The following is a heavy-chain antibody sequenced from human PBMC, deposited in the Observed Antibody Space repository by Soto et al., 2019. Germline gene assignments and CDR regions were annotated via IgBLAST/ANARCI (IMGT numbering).Heavy chain of an antibody. J-gene: IGHJ4*02. CDR1: GFTFSSYA. Sequence: QVQLVESGGGVVQPGRSLRLSCAASGFTFSSYAMHWVRQAPGKGLEWVAVISYDGSNKYYADSVKGRFTISRDNSKNTLYLQMNSLRAEDTAVYYCGGTTVVKGKIDYWGQGTLVTVSS. D-gene: IGHD4-17*01. CDR3: GGTTVVKGKIDY. V-gene: IGHV3-30-3*01. CDR2: ISYDGSNK.